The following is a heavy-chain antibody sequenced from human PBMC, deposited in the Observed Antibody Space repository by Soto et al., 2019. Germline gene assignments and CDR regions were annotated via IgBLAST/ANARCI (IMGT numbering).Heavy chain of an antibody. D-gene: IGHD3-22*01. Sequence: LSLTCTVSGGSISSGDYYWSWIRRPPGKGLEWVGRSRDKAQGYSTEYAASVKGRFTTSRDDSKNSVYLQMNSLKTEDTAVYYCVRTTYFSDSSGYTRCFDYWGQGTLVTVSS. CDR2: SRDKAQGYST. CDR3: VRTTYFSDSSGYTRCFDY. V-gene: IGHV3-72*01. CDR1: GGSISSGDYY. J-gene: IGHJ4*02.